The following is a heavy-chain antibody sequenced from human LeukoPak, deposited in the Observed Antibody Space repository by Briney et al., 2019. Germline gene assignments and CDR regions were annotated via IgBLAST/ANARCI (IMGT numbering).Heavy chain of an antibody. CDR3: LVILTEPTSPSPDGLDI. J-gene: IGHJ3*02. Sequence: GGSLRLSCAASGFSFSSYSMNWVRQAPGKGLEWVSYISSSRSTICYADSVKGRFTISRDNAKNSLYLQMNSLRAEDTAVYYCLVILTEPTSPSPDGLDIWGQGTMVTVSS. D-gene: IGHD2-15*01. CDR1: GFSFSSYS. CDR2: ISSSRSTI. V-gene: IGHV3-48*01.